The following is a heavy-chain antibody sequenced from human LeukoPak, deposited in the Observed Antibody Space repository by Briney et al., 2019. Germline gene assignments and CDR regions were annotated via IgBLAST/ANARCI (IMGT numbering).Heavy chain of an antibody. CDR1: GGSISSSSYY. Sequence: SETLSLTCTVSGGSISSSSYYWGWIRQPPGKGLEWIGSIYYSGSTYYNPSLKSRVTISVDTSKNQFSLKLSSVSAADTAVYYCASIAGGSGSYLSYWGQGTLVTVSS. D-gene: IGHD3-10*01. CDR3: ASIAGGSGSYLSY. V-gene: IGHV4-39*01. CDR2: IYYSGST. J-gene: IGHJ4*02.